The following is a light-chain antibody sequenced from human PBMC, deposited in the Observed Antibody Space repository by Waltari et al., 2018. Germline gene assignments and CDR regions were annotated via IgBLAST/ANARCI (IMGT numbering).Light chain of an antibody. Sequence: QSVLTQPPSASGTPGQSVTISCSGGRSNIGPNYLCWYQQLPETAPNLPPYRNNQRPSGVPDRFSGSRSGNTVSLTIAGVQAEDEADYYCNSRDSSGDRLVFGGGTKLTVL. V-gene: IGLV1-47*01. CDR1: RSNIGPNY. CDR2: RNN. J-gene: IGLJ2*01. CDR3: NSRDSSGDRLV.